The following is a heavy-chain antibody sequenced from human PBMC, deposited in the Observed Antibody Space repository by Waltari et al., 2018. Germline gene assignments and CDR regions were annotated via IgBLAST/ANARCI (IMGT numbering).Heavy chain of an antibody. Sequence: EVRLVESGGGLVQPGGSLTLSCAASGFTFSHYGMSWVRQAPGKGLEGVSTIRGSGGTTFYADSVKGRFTMSKDNSKNTLFLQMNSLRFDDTAEYYCAKSTGSYYEVFDYWGRGTLVTVSS. CDR2: IRGSGGTT. D-gene: IGHD1-26*01. CDR3: AKSTGSYYEVFDY. CDR1: GFTFSHYG. V-gene: IGHV3-23*04. J-gene: IGHJ4*02.